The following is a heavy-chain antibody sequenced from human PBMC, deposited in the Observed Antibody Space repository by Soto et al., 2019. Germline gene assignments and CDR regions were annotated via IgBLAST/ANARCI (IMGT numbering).Heavy chain of an antibody. Sequence: ASVKVSCTASGYTFTSYAMHWVRQAPGQRLEWMGWINAGNGNTKYSQKFQGRVTITRDTSASTAYMELSSLRSEDTAVYYCARDQGYDILTGYHDYGMDVWGQGTTVTVSS. CDR2: INAGNGNT. CDR1: GYTFTSYA. CDR3: ARDQGYDILTGYHDYGMDV. J-gene: IGHJ6*02. D-gene: IGHD3-9*01. V-gene: IGHV1-3*01.